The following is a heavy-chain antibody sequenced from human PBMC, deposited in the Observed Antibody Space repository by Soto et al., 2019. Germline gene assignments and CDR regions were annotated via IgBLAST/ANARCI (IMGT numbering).Heavy chain of an antibody. CDR1: GGSVSSGSYY. V-gene: IGHV4-61*01. Sequence: SETLSLTCTVSGGSVSSGSYYWSWIRQPPGKGLEWIGYIYYSGSTNYNPSLKSRVTISVDTSKNQFSLKLSSVTAADTAVYYCASADYYDSSGQFDYWGQGTLVTVSS. D-gene: IGHD3-22*01. CDR2: IYYSGST. CDR3: ASADYYDSSGQFDY. J-gene: IGHJ4*02.